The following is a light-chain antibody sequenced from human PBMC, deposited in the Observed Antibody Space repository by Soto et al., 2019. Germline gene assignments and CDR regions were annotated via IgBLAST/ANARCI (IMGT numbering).Light chain of an antibody. CDR2: KVS. CDR3: QQSYSTLT. J-gene: IGKJ5*01. CDR1: ESLVHDDGNTY. V-gene: IGKV2-30*02. Sequence: DVVMTQSPRSLPVTLGQAASISCRSSESLVHDDGNTYLNWFQQRPGQSPRRLIYKVSNRGSGVSDRFSGSGSGTDFTLTISSLQPEDFATYYCQQSYSTLTFGQGTRLEIK.